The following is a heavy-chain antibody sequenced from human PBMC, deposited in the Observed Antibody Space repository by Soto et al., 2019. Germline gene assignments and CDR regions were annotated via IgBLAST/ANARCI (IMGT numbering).Heavy chain of an antibody. CDR3: ARHPTLELAPFDY. Sequence: SETLSLTCTVSGGSISSGGYYWSWIRQHPGKGLEWIGYIYYSGSTYYNPSLKSRVTISVDTSKNQFSLKLSSVTAADTAVYYCARHPTLELAPFDYWGQGTLVTV. V-gene: IGHV4-31*03. D-gene: IGHD1-7*01. CDR1: GGSISSGGYY. J-gene: IGHJ4*02. CDR2: IYYSGST.